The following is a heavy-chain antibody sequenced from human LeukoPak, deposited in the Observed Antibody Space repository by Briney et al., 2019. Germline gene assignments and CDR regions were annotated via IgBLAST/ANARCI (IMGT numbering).Heavy chain of an antibody. V-gene: IGHV3-30*03. J-gene: IGHJ4*02. CDR1: GFTFSTYV. CDR2: ISYDVSNK. D-gene: IGHD2-2*01. CDR3: ASSTQISKYADY. Sequence: PGGSLRLSCAASGFTFSTYVMHWVRQAPGKGLEWVAVISYDVSNKYYADSVRGRFTISRDNAKSTLYLQMNSLRAEDTAVYYCASSTQISKYADYWGQGALVTVSS.